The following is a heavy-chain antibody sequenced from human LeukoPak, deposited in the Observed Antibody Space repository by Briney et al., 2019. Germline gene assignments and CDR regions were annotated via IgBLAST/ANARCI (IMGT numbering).Heavy chain of an antibody. D-gene: IGHD1-14*01. J-gene: IGHJ3*02. Sequence: GGSLRLSCAASGFIFSSYAMTWVRQAPGRGLEWLSTISGSGTTTYYVDSVKGRFTVSRDNSKNTLYLQMNSLRAEDTAVYYCAKAELPSAPLLGSFDIWGQGTKVTVSS. CDR1: GFIFSSYA. V-gene: IGHV3-23*01. CDR2: ISGSGTTT. CDR3: AKAELPSAPLLGSFDI.